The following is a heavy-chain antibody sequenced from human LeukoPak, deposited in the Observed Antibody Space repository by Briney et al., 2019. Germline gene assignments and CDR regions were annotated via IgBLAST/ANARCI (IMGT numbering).Heavy chain of an antibody. CDR2: INHSGST. J-gene: IGHJ4*02. CDR3: ARGAEQQLVMRIDY. V-gene: IGHV4-34*01. CDR1: GGSFSGYY. D-gene: IGHD6-13*01. Sequence: SETLSLTCAVYGGSFSGYYWSWIRQPPGKGLEWIGEINHSGSTNYNPSLKSRVTISVDTSKNQFFLKLSSVTAADTAVYYCARGAEQQLVMRIDYWGQGTLVTVSS.